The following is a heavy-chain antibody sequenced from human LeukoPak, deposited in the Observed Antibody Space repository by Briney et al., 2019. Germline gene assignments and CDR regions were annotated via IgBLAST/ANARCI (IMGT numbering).Heavy chain of an antibody. CDR3: AREQATTMITLSDAFDI. CDR1: GFTFSTYW. J-gene: IGHJ3*02. V-gene: IGHV3-74*01. Sequence: GGSLRLSCAASGFTFSTYWIHWVRQAPGKGLMWVSLISGDGSNTRYADSVKGRFTISRDNAKNTLYLQMNSLRAEDTAVYYCAREQATTMITLSDAFDIWGQGTMVTVSS. D-gene: IGHD3-22*01. CDR2: ISGDGSNT.